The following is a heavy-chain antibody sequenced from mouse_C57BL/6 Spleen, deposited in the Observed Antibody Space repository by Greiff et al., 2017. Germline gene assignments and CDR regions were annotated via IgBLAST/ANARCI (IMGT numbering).Heavy chain of an antibody. CDR1: GYAFSSYW. CDR3: ARKDGNYYWYFDV. J-gene: IGHJ1*03. V-gene: IGHV1-80*01. CDR2: FYPGDGDT. D-gene: IGHD2-1*01. Sequence: VQLQQSGAELVKPGASVKISCKASGYAFSSYWLNWVKQRPGKGLEWIGQFYPGDGDTNYNGKFKGKATLTADKSSSTAYMQLSSLTSEVSAVYFCARKDGNYYWYFDVWGTGTTVTVSS.